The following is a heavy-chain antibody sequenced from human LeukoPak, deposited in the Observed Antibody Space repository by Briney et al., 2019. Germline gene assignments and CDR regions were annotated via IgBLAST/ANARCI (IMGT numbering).Heavy chain of an antibody. CDR1: GFTFSSNS. D-gene: IGHD3-10*01. V-gene: IGHV3-21*01. J-gene: IGHJ4*02. Sequence: GGSQRLSCAASGFTFSSNSMNWARQAPGKGLEWVSSISSSSSYIYYADSVKGRFTISRDNAKNSLYLQMNSLRAEDTAVYYCARDMVRGVTFDYWGQGTLVTVSS. CDR3: ARDMVRGVTFDY. CDR2: ISSSSSYI.